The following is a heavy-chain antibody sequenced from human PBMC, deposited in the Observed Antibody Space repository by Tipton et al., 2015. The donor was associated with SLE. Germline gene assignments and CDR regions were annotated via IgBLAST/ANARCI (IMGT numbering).Heavy chain of an antibody. CDR3: ARSLSVPTPVNWFDP. CDR2: ILYTGGT. Sequence: TLSLTCTVSSGSISNYYWSWIRQPPGKGLEWIGYILYTGGTNYNPSLKRQVTISVDTSKNQFSLKLTSVTAADTAVYYCARSLSVPTPVNWFDPWGQGTLVTVSS. D-gene: IGHD4-23*01. J-gene: IGHJ5*02. V-gene: IGHV4-59*12. CDR1: SGSISNYY.